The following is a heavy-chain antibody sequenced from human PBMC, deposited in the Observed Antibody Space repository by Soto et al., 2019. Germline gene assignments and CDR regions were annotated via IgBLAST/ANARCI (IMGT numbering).Heavy chain of an antibody. Sequence: GGSLRLSCAASGFTFSTYWMHWVRQAPGKGLVWVSRINSDGSTTTYADSVKGRFTISRDNAKNTLYLQMNSLGAEDTAIYYCARDYYNAVWKYFDQWGQGTLVTVSS. V-gene: IGHV3-74*03. CDR1: GFTFSTYW. J-gene: IGHJ4*02. D-gene: IGHD3-10*01. CDR3: ARDYYNAVWKYFDQ. CDR2: INSDGSTT.